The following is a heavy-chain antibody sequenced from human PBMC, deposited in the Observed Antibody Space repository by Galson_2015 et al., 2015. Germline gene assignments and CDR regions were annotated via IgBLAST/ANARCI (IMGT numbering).Heavy chain of an antibody. CDR2: IWYDGSNK. Sequence: SLRLSCAASGFTFSSYGMRWVRQAPGKGLEWVADIWYDGSNKYYADSVKGRVTISRDNSKNTLYLQMNSLRAEDTAVYYCARVCGNDTGDYWGQGTLVTVSS. V-gene: IGHV3-33*01. CDR3: ARVCGNDTGDY. CDR1: GFTFSSYG. J-gene: IGHJ4*02. D-gene: IGHD5-12*01.